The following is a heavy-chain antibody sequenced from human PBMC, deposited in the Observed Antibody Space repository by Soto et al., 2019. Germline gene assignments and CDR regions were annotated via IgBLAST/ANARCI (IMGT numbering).Heavy chain of an antibody. V-gene: IGHV3-30*18. CDR2: ISRDGNNK. D-gene: IGHD4-4*01. CDR1: GFTFRFYD. CDR3: AKDAYTPIRTTAHDSGGRDH. Sequence: LRLSWATSGFTFRFYDMHWVRQAPGKGLEWVAIISRDGNNKDYGDSVKGRFTISRDNSKNTLYLQMNSLRGEDTAVYYCAKDAYTPIRTTAHDSGGRDHWGRGPLVTVSS. J-gene: IGHJ4*02.